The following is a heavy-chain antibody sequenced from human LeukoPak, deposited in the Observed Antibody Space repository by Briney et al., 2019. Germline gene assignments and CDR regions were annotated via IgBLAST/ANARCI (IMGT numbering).Heavy chain of an antibody. Sequence: GGSLRLSCAASGFTFSSYAMSWVRQAPGKGLEWVSSMSGSGGSTYYADSVKGRYTISRDDSKNTLYLQMNSLRAEDTAVYYCARVRYGELDVWGQGTTVTVSS. D-gene: IGHD4-17*01. CDR1: GFTFSSYA. J-gene: IGHJ6*02. CDR2: MSGSGGST. V-gene: IGHV3-23*01. CDR3: ARVRYGELDV.